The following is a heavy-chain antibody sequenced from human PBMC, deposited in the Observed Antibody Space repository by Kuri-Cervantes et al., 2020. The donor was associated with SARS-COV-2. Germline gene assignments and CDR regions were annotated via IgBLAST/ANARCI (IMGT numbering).Heavy chain of an antibody. CDR2: ISWDGATT. CDR1: GFQFDNYN. J-gene: IGHJ4*02. CDR3: ARGWRYYDSSGYYYYFYY. Sequence: GGSLRLSCAASGFQFDNYNMHWVRQPPGKGLEWVSLISWDGATTYYADSVKGRFTISRDNAKNSLYLQMNSLRAEDTALYYCARGWRYYDSSGYYYYFYYWGQGTLVTVSS. D-gene: IGHD3-22*01. V-gene: IGHV3-43*01.